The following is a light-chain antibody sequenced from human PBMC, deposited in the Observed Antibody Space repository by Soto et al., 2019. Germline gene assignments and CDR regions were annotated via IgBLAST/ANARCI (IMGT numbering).Light chain of an antibody. Sequence: IQMTQSPSSLSASVGDRVTITCRAIQSISSYLNWYQQKPGKAPKLLIYGASRLQSGVPSRFSASGSGTDFTLTISSLEPEDFAAYYCQQSYSTLGTWTFGQGTKVDIK. CDR2: GAS. V-gene: IGKV1-39*01. J-gene: IGKJ1*01. CDR3: QQSYSTLGTWT. CDR1: QSISSY.